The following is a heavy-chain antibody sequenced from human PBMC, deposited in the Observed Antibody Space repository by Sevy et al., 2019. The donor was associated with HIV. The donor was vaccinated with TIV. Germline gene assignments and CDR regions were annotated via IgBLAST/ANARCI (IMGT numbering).Heavy chain of an antibody. D-gene: IGHD1-26*01. CDR1: GFTFSPYW. Sequence: GGSLRLSCAASGFTFSPYWMTWVRQAPGKGLEWVANIRPDGSDKYYVDSVKGRFTISRDNAKNSLYLQMNSLRADDTAMYYCVRGVGLECWGQGALVTVSS. CDR2: IRPDGSDK. CDR3: VRGVGLEC. J-gene: IGHJ4*02. V-gene: IGHV3-7*01.